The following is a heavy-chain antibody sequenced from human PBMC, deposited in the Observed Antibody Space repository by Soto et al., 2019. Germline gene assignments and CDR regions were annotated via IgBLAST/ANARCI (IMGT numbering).Heavy chain of an antibody. J-gene: IGHJ3*02. D-gene: IGHD2-15*01. CDR3: AKVLSPDIVVVVAAIDAFDI. Sequence: GGSLRLSCSTSGFTFKTYSMNWVRQAPAKGLEWVSSITPSSTYMYYADSVKGRFTISRDNAQNSVYLQMNSLRAEDTAVYYCAKVLSPDIVVVVAAIDAFDIWGQGTMVTVSS. CDR2: ITPSSTYM. V-gene: IGHV3-21*01. CDR1: GFTFKTYS.